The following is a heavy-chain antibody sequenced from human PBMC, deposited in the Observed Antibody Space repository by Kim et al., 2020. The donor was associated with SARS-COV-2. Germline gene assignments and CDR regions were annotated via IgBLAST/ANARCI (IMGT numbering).Heavy chain of an antibody. CDR3: ATAPAAVTPPPWFDP. CDR2: FDPEDDET. J-gene: IGHJ5*02. V-gene: IGHV1-24*01. Sequence: ASVKVSCKVSGYTLTELSMHWVRQAPGKGLEWMGGFDPEDDETIYAQQFQGRVTMTEDTSTDTAYMELSSLRSEDTAVYYCATAPAAVTPPPWFDPWGQGTLVTVSS. CDR1: GYTLTELS. D-gene: IGHD4-4*01.